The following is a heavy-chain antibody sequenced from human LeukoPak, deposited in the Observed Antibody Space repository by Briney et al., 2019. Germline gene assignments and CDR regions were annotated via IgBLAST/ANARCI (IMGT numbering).Heavy chain of an antibody. D-gene: IGHD3-3*01. Sequence: KPGGSLRLSCAASGFTFRKYGMSWVRQPPGKGLEWVSVVGDSAETTHYADSVKGRFFISRDNSKNTVHLQMNSLRAEDTALYYCAKDSFILEGGVGSDDGFAVWGQGTMVTVSS. CDR1: GFTFRKYG. V-gene: IGHV3-23*01. J-gene: IGHJ3*01. CDR3: AKDSFILEGGVGSDDGFAV. CDR2: VGDSAETT.